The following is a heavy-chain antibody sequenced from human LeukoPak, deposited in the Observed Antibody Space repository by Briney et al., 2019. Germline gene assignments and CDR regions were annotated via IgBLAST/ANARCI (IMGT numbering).Heavy chain of an antibody. J-gene: IGHJ6*04. CDR1: GFTFSNYW. Sequence: PGGSLRLSCAASGFTFSNYWMSWVRQAPGKGLKWVANINPDGSEKYSVDSVTGRFTISGDNGENTMFLEMNNLRAEDSGVYYCARDLAAWDVWGKGTTVTVSS. V-gene: IGHV3-7*01. CDR2: INPDGSEK. CDR3: ARDLAAWDV.